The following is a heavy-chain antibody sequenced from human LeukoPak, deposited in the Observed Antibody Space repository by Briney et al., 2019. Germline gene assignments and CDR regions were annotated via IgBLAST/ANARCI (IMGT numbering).Heavy chain of an antibody. V-gene: IGHV4-30-2*01. CDR2: IYHSGST. D-gene: IGHD3-16*01. CDR3: ARAVSGGEFDY. CDR1: GGSISSGGYS. Sequence: SETLSLTCAVSGGSISSGGYSWSWIRRPPGKGLERIGYIYHSGSTYYNPSLKSRVTISVDRSKNQFSLKLSSVTAADTAVYYCARAVSGGEFDYWGQGTLVTVSS. J-gene: IGHJ4*02.